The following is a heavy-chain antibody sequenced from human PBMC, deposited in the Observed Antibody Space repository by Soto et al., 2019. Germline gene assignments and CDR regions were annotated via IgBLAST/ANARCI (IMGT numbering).Heavy chain of an antibody. Sequence: LSLTCAVSGGSISSGGYSWSWIRQPPGKGLEWIGYIYHSGSTYYNPSLKSRVTISVDRSKNQFSLKLSSVTAADTAVYYCARGFYDFWSGYSLTNYYFDYWGQGTLVTVSS. CDR3: ARGFYDFWSGYSLTNYYFDY. CDR1: GGSISSGGYS. J-gene: IGHJ4*02. D-gene: IGHD3-3*01. V-gene: IGHV4-30-2*01. CDR2: IYHSGST.